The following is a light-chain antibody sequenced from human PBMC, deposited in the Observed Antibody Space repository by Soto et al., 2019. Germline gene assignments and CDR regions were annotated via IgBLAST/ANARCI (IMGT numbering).Light chain of an antibody. J-gene: IGLJ2*01. CDR1: SSNIGSNT. V-gene: IGLV1-44*01. CDR2: SNN. Sequence: QSALTQPPPASGTPGQRVTISCSGSSSNIGSNTVNWYQQLPGTAPKLLIYSNNQRPSGVPDRFSGSKSGTSASLAISGLQSEDEADYYCAAWDDSLNVLFGGGTKLTVL. CDR3: AAWDDSLNVL.